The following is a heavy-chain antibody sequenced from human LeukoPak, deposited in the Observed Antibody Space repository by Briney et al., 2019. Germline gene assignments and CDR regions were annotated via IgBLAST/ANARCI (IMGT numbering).Heavy chain of an antibody. D-gene: IGHD3-22*01. V-gene: IGHV1-46*01. CDR3: ARDRGPYYYDSSGPDAFDI. CDR1: GYTFTSYC. CDR2: INPSGGST. Sequence: ASVKVSCKASGYTFTSYCMHWVRQAPGQGLEWMGIINPSGGSTSYAQKFQGRVTMTRDTSTSTVYMELSSLRSEDTAVYYCARDRGPYYYDSSGPDAFDIWGQGTMVTVSS. J-gene: IGHJ3*02.